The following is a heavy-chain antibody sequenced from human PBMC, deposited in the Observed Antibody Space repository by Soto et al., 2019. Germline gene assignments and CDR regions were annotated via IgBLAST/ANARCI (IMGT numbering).Heavy chain of an antibody. Sequence: EVQLVESGGGLVQPGGSLRLSCGASGFTFRTYWLSWVRQVPGKGLEWVANINQDGSEKNYVDSVKGRFTISRYNATNSLYLQMSSLRAEDTALYYCARDGSTSWYSYDYHGMDVWGQGTTVTVSS. CDR3: ARDGSTSWYSYDYHGMDV. CDR2: INQDGSEK. D-gene: IGHD5-18*01. J-gene: IGHJ6*02. V-gene: IGHV3-7*05. CDR1: GFTFRTYW.